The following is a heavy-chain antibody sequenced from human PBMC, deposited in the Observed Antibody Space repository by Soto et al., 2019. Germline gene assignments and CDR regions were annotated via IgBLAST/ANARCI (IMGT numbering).Heavy chain of an antibody. J-gene: IGHJ4*02. V-gene: IGHV1-18*04. CDR3: ARAGASNWNYVSSSS. CDR1: GYNFAGSG. D-gene: IGHD1-7*01. Sequence: ASVKVSCKASGYNFAGSGFIWVRRAPGQGLEWMGWISANSGDTNYAQNLQGRVTMTTDTSTSTAYMELRSLTSDDTAVYYCARAGASNWNYVSSSSWGQGTLVTVSS. CDR2: ISANSGDT.